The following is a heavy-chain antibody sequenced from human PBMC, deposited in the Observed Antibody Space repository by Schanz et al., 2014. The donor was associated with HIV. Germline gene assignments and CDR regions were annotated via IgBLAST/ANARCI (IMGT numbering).Heavy chain of an antibody. V-gene: IGHV4-31*03. J-gene: IGHJ4*02. CDR1: GASISSGGYY. D-gene: IGHD3-10*01. CDR2: IYYSGST. Sequence: QVQLQESGPGLVKPSQTLSLTCTVSGASISSGGYYWSWIRQHLGKGLEWIGYIYYSGSTYYNPSLKSRATISVDTSQNQFSLKLTSVTAADTAVYFCARAGQWFGHLDWGQGTLVTVSS. CDR3: ARAGQWFGHLD.